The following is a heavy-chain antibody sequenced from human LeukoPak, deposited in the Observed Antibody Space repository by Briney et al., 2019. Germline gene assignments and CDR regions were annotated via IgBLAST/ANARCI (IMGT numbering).Heavy chain of an antibody. Sequence: ASVKVSCKASGYTFTSYYMHWVRQTTGQGLEWMGWMNPNSGNTGYAQKFQGRVTMTRTTSMSTAYMELNSLRSEDTAVYYCARGYWSGYSYNWFDPWGQGTLVTVSS. J-gene: IGHJ5*02. V-gene: IGHV1-8*02. D-gene: IGHD3-3*01. CDR2: MNPNSGNT. CDR1: GYTFTSYY. CDR3: ARGYWSGYSYNWFDP.